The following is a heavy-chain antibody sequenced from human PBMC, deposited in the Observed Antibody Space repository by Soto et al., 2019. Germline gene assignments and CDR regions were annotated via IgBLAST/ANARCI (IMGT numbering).Heavy chain of an antibody. CDR3: AKDSASGTLYYYYGMDV. Sequence: QVQLVESGGGVVQPGRSLRLSCAASGFTFSSYGMHWVRQAPGKGLEWVAVISYDGSNKYYADSVKGRFTISRDNSKNTLYLQMNSLRAEDTAVYYCAKDSASGTLYYYYGMDVWGQGTTVTVSS. CDR1: GFTFSSYG. V-gene: IGHV3-30*18. D-gene: IGHD3-10*01. J-gene: IGHJ6*02. CDR2: ISYDGSNK.